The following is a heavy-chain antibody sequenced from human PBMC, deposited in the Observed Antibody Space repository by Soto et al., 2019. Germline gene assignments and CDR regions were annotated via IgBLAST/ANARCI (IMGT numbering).Heavy chain of an antibody. D-gene: IGHD5-12*01. Sequence: SETLSLTCTVSGGSISSYYWSWIRQPPGKGLEWIGYIYYSGSTNYNPSLKSRVTISVDTSKNQFSLKLSSVTAADTAVYYCATYGYNYDGYFDYWGQGTLVTVS. CDR2: IYYSGST. CDR1: GGSISSYY. J-gene: IGHJ4*02. V-gene: IGHV4-59*01. CDR3: ATYGYNYDGYFDY.